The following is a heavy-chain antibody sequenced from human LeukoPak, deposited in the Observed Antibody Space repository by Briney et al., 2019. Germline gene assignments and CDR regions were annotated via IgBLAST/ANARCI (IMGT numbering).Heavy chain of an antibody. Sequence: GASVKVSCKASGYTFTRYYIHWVRQAPGQGLEWMGIINPSGGSTSYAQKFQGRVTMTRDTSTSTVYMELSSLGSEDTAMYYCARGGSVDTAMVTHFDYWGQGTRVTVSS. D-gene: IGHD5-18*01. V-gene: IGHV1-46*01. CDR3: ARGGSVDTAMVTHFDY. CDR2: INPSGGST. CDR1: GYTFTRYY. J-gene: IGHJ4*02.